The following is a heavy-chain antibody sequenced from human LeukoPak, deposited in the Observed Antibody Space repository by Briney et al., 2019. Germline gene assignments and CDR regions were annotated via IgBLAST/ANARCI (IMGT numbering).Heavy chain of an antibody. Sequence: PGGSLRLFCAASGFTFSSYGMSWVRQAPVKGLEWVAVISYDGSNKYYADSVKGRFTISRDNSKNTLYLQMNSLRAEDTAVFYCAKGPSGYSSGDNWFDPWGQGTLVTVSS. D-gene: IGHD6-19*01. V-gene: IGHV3-30*18. CDR3: AKGPSGYSSGDNWFDP. CDR1: GFTFSSYG. J-gene: IGHJ5*02. CDR2: ISYDGSNK.